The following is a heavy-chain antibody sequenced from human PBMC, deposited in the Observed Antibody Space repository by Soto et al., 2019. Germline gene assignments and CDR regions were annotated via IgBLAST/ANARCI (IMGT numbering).Heavy chain of an antibody. J-gene: IGHJ4*02. D-gene: IGHD2-15*01. Sequence: QVQLQQWGAGLLKPSETLSLTCAVYGGSFSGYYWSWIRQPPGKGLEWIGEINHSGSTNYNPSLKSRVTIAVDTSKNQFSLKLSSVTAADTAVYYCARDLGYCSGGSCYWGYWGQGTLVTVSS. CDR3: ARDLGYCSGGSCYWGY. V-gene: IGHV4-34*01. CDR1: GGSFSGYY. CDR2: INHSGST.